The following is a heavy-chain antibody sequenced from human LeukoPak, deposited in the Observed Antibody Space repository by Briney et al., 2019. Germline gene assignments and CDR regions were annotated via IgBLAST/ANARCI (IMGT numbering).Heavy chain of an antibody. V-gene: IGHV1-8*02. CDR3: ARGPEWELLQDDAFDI. J-gene: IGHJ3*02. CDR2: MNPNSGNT. CDR1: GYTFTSYG. Sequence: ASVKVSCKASGYTFTSYGISWVRQATGQGLEWMGWMNPNSGNTGYAQKFQGRVTMTRNTSISTAYMELSSLRSEDTAVYYCARGPEWELLQDDAFDIWGQGTMVTVSS. D-gene: IGHD1-26*01.